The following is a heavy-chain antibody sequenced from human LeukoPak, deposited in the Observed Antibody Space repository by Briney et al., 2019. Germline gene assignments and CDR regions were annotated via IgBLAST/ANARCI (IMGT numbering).Heavy chain of an antibody. J-gene: IGHJ4*02. CDR2: ISAYNGDT. CDR1: GYTFTNYG. CDR3: ARAYDFWSGYYNFDY. V-gene: IGHV1-18*01. Sequence: ASVKVSCKASGYTFTNYGISWVRQAPGQGLEWMGWISAYNGDTNYAQKLQGRVTMTTDTSTSTAYMELRSLRSDDTAVYYCARAYDFWSGYYNFDYWGQGTLVSVSS. D-gene: IGHD3-3*01.